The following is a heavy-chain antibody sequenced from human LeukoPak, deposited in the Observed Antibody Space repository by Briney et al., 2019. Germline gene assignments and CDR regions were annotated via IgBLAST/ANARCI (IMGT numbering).Heavy chain of an antibody. CDR1: GLNISDNY. D-gene: IGHD1-1*01. J-gene: IGHJ6*02. CDR3: ARDRGYAMDV. Sequence: GGSLRLSCAASGLNISDNYMSWVRQAPGKGLEWVSIIHSGGNIYYADSVKGRFTISRDNSKNTLYLQMNSLRAEDTAVYYCARDRGYAMDVWGQGTTVTVSS. CDR2: IHSGGNI. V-gene: IGHV3-53*01.